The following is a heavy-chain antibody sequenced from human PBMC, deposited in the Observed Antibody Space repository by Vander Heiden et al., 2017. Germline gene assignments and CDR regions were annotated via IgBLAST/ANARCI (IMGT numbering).Heavy chain of an antibody. J-gene: IGHJ6*02. V-gene: IGHV2-70*01. CDR2: IDWDDDK. D-gene: IGHD5-18*01. CDR3: ARLPSVDTAMGRYYYGMDV. Sequence: QVTLRESGPSLVKPTQTPTLTCPFSGLSLSTSGTCVSWIRQPPGKALEWLALIDWDDDKYYSTSLKTRLTISKDTSKNQVVLTMTNMDPVDTATYYCARLPSVDTAMGRYYYGMDVWGQGTTVTVSS. CDR1: GLSLSTSGTC.